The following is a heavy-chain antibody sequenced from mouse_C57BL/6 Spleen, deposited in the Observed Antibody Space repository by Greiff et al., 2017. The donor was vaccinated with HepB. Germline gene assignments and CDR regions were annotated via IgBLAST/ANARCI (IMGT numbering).Heavy chain of an antibody. J-gene: IGHJ3*01. CDR1: GFTFSDYG. V-gene: IGHV5-17*01. Sequence: EVMLVESGGGLVKPGGSLKLSCAASGFTFSDYGMHWVRQAPEKGLEWVAYISSGSSTIYYADTVKGRFTISRDNAKNTLFLQMTSLRSEDTAMYYCARTGNYYGSSSVAFAYWGQGTLVTVSA. CDR3: ARTGNYYGSSSVAFAY. D-gene: IGHD1-1*01. CDR2: ISSGSSTI.